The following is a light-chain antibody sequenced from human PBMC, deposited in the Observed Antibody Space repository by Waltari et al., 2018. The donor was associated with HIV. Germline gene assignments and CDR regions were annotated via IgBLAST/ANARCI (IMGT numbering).Light chain of an antibody. V-gene: IGKV4-1*01. J-gene: IGKJ1*01. CDR2: WAS. CDR3: QQYYNSPPT. CDR1: QNLLYASNNKNY. Sequence: DIVMTQFPYSLAVSLGERATVNCKSSQNLLYASNNKNYLAWYQQKPGQPPKLLIYWASSRESGVPDRFSGSGSGTDFNLTISRLQAEDLAIYYCQQYYNSPPTFGQGTKVEI.